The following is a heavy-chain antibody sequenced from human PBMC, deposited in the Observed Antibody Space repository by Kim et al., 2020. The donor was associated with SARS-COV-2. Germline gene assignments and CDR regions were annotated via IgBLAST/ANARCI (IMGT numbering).Heavy chain of an antibody. CDR2: IYYSGST. D-gene: IGHD4-17*01. CDR1: GGSISSYY. CDR3: ARGNGDYEYYYYGMDV. V-gene: IGHV4-59*01. Sequence: SETLSLTCTVSGGSISSYYWSWIRQPPGKGLEWIGYIYYSGSTNYNPSLKSRVTISVDTSKNQFSLKLSSVTAADTAVYYCARGNGDYEYYYYGMDVWG. J-gene: IGHJ6*02.